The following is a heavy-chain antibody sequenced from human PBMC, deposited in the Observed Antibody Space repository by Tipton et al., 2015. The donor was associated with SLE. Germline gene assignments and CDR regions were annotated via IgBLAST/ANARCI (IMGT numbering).Heavy chain of an antibody. CDR2: ISGSGGST. CDR3: ARHGGYYFDY. V-gene: IGHV3-23*01. D-gene: IGHD4-23*01. Sequence: SLRLSCAASGFTFSGYAMHWVRQAPGKGLEWVSAISGSGGSTYYADSVKGRFTISRDNSKNTLYLQMNSLRAEDTAVYYCARHGGYYFDYWGQGTLVTVSS. J-gene: IGHJ4*02. CDR1: GFTFSGYA.